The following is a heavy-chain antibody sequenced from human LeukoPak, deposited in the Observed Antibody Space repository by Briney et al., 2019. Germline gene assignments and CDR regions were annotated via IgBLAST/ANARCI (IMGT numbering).Heavy chain of an antibody. Sequence: SETLSLTCTVSGGSISSGDYYWSWIRQPAGKGLEWIGRIYTSGSTNYNPSLKSRVTMSVDTSKNQFSLKLSSVTAADTAVYYCAGSPEYSSSRFDYWGQGTLVAVSS. D-gene: IGHD6-6*01. CDR3: AGSPEYSSSRFDY. CDR2: IYTSGST. CDR1: GGSISSGDYY. V-gene: IGHV4-61*02. J-gene: IGHJ4*02.